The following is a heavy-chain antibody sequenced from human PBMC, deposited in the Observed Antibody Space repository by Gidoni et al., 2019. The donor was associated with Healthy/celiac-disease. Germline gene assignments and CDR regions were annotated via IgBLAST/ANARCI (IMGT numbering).Heavy chain of an antibody. CDR2: ISYDGSNK. CDR1: GFTFSSYG. J-gene: IGHJ2*01. D-gene: IGHD3-3*01. Sequence: QVQLVESGGGVVQPGRSLRLSCAASGFTFSSYGMHWVRQAPGKGLEWVEVISYDGSNKYYADSVKGRFTISRDNSKNTLYLQMNSLRAEDTDVYYCAKDFLGWYFDLWGRGTLVTVSS. V-gene: IGHV3-30*18. CDR3: AKDFLGWYFDL.